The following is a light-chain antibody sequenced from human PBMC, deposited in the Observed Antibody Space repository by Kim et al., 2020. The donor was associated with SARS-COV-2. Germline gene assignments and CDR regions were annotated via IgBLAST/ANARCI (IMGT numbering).Light chain of an antibody. V-gene: IGLV3-10*03. CDR2: EDT. J-gene: IGLJ3*02. Sequence: SYELTQPPSVSVSPRQTARITCSGDALPKKFAYWYQQKSGQAPVLVIYEDTKRPSGIPQRFSGSTTGTLATLTISGAQEEDEDEYYCYSTDSSGKTVFGG. CDR1: ALPKKF. CDR3: YSTDSSGKTV.